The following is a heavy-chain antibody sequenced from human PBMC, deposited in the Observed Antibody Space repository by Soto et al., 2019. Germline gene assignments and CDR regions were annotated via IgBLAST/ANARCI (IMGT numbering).Heavy chain of an antibody. CDR1: GDSLSSNSAA. J-gene: IGHJ4*02. Sequence: SQTLSLTCAISGDSLSSNSAAWNWIRQSPSRGLEWLGRTYYRSNWYNDYAVSVKSRIAINPDTSKNQFSLQLNSVAPEDTAIYYCARISLTGTTRDDWGQGILVPSPQ. CDR2: TYYRSNWYN. CDR3: ARISLTGTTRDD. V-gene: IGHV6-1*01. D-gene: IGHD1-7*01.